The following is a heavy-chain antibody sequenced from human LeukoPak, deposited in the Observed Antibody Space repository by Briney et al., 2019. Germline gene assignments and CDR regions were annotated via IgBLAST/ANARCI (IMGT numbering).Heavy chain of an antibody. J-gene: IGHJ4*02. V-gene: IGHV3-74*01. D-gene: IGHD1-26*01. CDR2: IKSDGSST. CDR3: ASSLGALI. CDR1: GFTFTSYW. Sequence: PGGSLRLSCEASGFTFTSYWMHWVRQAPGKGLVWVSRIKSDGSSTSYADSVKGRFTISRDNAKNTVYLQMNSLRAEDTAVYYCASSLGALIWGQGTLVTVPS.